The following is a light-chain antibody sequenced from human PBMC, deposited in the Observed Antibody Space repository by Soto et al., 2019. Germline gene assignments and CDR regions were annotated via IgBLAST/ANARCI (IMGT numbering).Light chain of an antibody. Sequence: QSALTQPASVSGSPGQSITISCAVTSGDIGGYNYVSWYQQHPGKAPKLIIFDVTDRPSGVSDRFSGSKSGNTASLTISGLRPGDEADYYCSSFTGSFTLVFGTGTKVTVL. CDR2: DVT. CDR1: SGDIGGYNY. V-gene: IGLV2-14*03. J-gene: IGLJ1*01. CDR3: SSFTGSFTLV.